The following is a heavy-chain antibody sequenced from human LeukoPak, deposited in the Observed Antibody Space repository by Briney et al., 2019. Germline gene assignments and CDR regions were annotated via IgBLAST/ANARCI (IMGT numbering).Heavy chain of an antibody. J-gene: IGHJ3*02. Sequence: NPSETLSLTCTVSGGSISSGSYYWGWIRQPPGKGLEWIGSIYYSGSTYYNPSLKSRVTISVDTSKNQFSLKLSSVTAADTAVYYCARGRYCSSTSCYDVDAFDIWGQGTMVTVSS. D-gene: IGHD2-2*01. CDR2: IYYSGST. CDR3: ARGRYCSSTSCYDVDAFDI. CDR1: GGSISSGSYY. V-gene: IGHV4-39*07.